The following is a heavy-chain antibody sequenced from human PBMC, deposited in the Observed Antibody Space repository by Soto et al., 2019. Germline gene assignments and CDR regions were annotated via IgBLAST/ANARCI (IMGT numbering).Heavy chain of an antibody. V-gene: IGHV2-5*02. D-gene: IGHD2-2*01. CDR1: GFSLSTNTVG. Sequence: QITLKESGPTLVKPTQTLTLTCTFSGFSLSTNTVGVGWIRQPPGKALEWLALLYWDDDRRYTPSLRSRLTISKDTSKNQVVLIMTNIDPVDTATYFCAHSTQYCSSTSCYDAFDIWGQGTMVTVSS. J-gene: IGHJ3*02. CDR2: LYWDDDR. CDR3: AHSTQYCSSTSCYDAFDI.